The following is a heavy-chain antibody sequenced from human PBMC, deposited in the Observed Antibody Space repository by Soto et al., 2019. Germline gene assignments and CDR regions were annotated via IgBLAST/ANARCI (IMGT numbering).Heavy chain of an antibody. CDR1: GGTFSSYA. D-gene: IGHD2-2*01. CDR3: ARSQGSSTSLEIYYYYYYGMDV. V-gene: IGHV1-69*13. CDR2: IIPISDTT. Sequence: SVKVSCKASGGTFSSYAISWVRQAPGQGLEWMGGIIPISDTTNYAQKFQGRITITADESTSTAYMELSSLRSEDTAVYYCARSQGSSTSLEIYYYYYYGMDVWGQGTTVTVSS. J-gene: IGHJ6*02.